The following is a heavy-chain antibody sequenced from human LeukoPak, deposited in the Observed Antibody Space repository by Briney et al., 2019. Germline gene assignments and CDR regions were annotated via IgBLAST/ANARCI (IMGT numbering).Heavy chain of an antibody. J-gene: IGHJ4*02. CDR1: GFTFSSYG. Sequence: GGSLRLSCAASGFTFSSYGMHWVRQAPGKGLEWVSNISSSGTTKYYADSVKGRFTISRDNAKNSLYLQMNSLRAEDTAVYYCAREDILTGYREGFDYWGQGTLVTVSS. CDR3: AREDILTGYREGFDY. CDR2: ISSSGTTK. V-gene: IGHV3-48*04. D-gene: IGHD3-9*01.